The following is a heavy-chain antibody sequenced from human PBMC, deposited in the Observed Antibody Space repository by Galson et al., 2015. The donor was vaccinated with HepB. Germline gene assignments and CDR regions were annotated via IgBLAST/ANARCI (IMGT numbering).Heavy chain of an antibody. CDR2: VSYDGSSK. CDR3: ARAPVATINYYFYLEV. Sequence: SLRLSCAASGFTFRTYAMHWVRQAPGKGLDWVADVSYDGSSKYYADSVKGRFTISRDNSKSTLYLQMNSLRPEDTAVYYCARAPVATINYYFYLEVWGKGTTVTVSS. CDR1: GFTFRTYA. V-gene: IGHV3-30*04. D-gene: IGHD5-12*01. J-gene: IGHJ6*03.